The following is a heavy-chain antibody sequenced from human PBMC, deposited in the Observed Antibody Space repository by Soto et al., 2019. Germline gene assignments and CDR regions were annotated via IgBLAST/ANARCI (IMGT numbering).Heavy chain of an antibody. V-gene: IGHV1-18*01. CDR1: GYTFTSYG. CDR2: ISAYNGNT. Sequence: ASVKVSCKASGYTFTSYGISWVRQAPGQGLEWMGWISAYNGNTNYAQKLQGRVTMTTDTSTSTAYMELRSLRSDDTAAYYCARLSLRYCSGGSCYSGWFDPWGQGTLVTVSS. J-gene: IGHJ5*02. CDR3: ARLSLRYCSGGSCYSGWFDP. D-gene: IGHD2-15*01.